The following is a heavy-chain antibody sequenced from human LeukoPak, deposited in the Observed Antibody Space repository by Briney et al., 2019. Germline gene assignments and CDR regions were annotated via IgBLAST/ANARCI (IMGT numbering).Heavy chain of an antibody. Sequence: SETLSLTCTVSVGSISGSNYYTGWVRQPPGKGLEWIGSMYYSGNAYHSPSLKSRVTISVDTSKNQFSLKLSSVTDADTAVYYCARFVTSSAAFDIWGQGTMVTVSS. CDR3: ARFVTSSAAFDI. J-gene: IGHJ3*02. D-gene: IGHD3-16*01. CDR1: VGSISGSNYY. V-gene: IGHV4-39*01. CDR2: MYYSGNA.